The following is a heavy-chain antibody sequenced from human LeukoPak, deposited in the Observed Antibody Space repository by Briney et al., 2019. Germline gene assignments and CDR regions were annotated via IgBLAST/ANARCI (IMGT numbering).Heavy chain of an antibody. CDR1: GFTFSSYG. CDR2: IRYDGSNK. J-gene: IGHJ4*02. Sequence: GGSLRLSCAASGFTFSSYGMHWVRQAPGKGLEWVAFIRYDGSNKYYADSVKGRFTISRDNSKNTLYLQMNSLRAEDTAVYYCAKDRWTGTTYGGSYWGQGTLVTVSS. CDR3: AKDRWTGTTYGGSY. V-gene: IGHV3-30*02. D-gene: IGHD1-1*01.